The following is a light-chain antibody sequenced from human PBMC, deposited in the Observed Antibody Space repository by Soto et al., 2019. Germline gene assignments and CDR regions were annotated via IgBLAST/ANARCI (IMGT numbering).Light chain of an antibody. Sequence: AIQMTQSPSSLSASLGDRVTITCRASQGLRNDLGWYQQKPGKAPKLLIYAASSLQSGVPSRFSGSGSSTDFTLTTSSLQPEDFATYYCLQDSNYLVTFGQGTKLEIK. CDR3: LQDSNYLVT. J-gene: IGKJ2*01. CDR1: QGLRND. CDR2: AAS. V-gene: IGKV1-6*01.